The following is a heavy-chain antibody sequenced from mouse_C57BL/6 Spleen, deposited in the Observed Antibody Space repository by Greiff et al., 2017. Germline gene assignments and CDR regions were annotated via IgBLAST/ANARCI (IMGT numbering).Heavy chain of an antibody. CDR2: IDPSDSYT. Sequence: VQLQQPGAELVKPGASVKLSCKASGYTFTSYWMQWVKQRPGQGLEWIGEIDPSDSYTNYNQKFKGKATLTVDTSSSTAYMQLSSLTSEDSAVYYCASYGNSFDYWGQGTTLTVSS. V-gene: IGHV1-50*01. CDR1: GYTFTSYW. J-gene: IGHJ2*01. CDR3: ASYGNSFDY. D-gene: IGHD2-1*01.